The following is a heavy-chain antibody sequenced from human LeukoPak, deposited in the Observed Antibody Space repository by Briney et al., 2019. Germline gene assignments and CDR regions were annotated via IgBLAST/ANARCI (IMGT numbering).Heavy chain of an antibody. D-gene: IGHD5-18*01. CDR1: GFTFSSYE. V-gene: IGHV3-48*03. CDR2: ISSSGSTI. CDR3: ARSARAYTAFDY. J-gene: IGHJ4*02. Sequence: GGSLRLSCAASGFTFSSYEMNWVRQAPGKGLEWVSYISSSGSTIYYAVSVKGRFTISRDNAKNSLYLQMNSLRAEDTAVYYCARSARAYTAFDYWGQGTLVTVSS.